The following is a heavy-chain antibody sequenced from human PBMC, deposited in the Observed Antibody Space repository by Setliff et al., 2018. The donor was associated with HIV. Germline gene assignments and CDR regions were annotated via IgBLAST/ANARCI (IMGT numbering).Heavy chain of an antibody. Sequence: LSLTCAVYGGSFSGYYWSWIRQPPGKGLEWIGEINHSGSTNYNPSLKSRVTISVDTSKNQFSLKLSSVTAADTAVYYCARGGLGVVGAIDYWSQGTLVTVSS. CDR1: GGSFSGYY. J-gene: IGHJ4*02. D-gene: IGHD2-15*01. V-gene: IGHV4-34*01. CDR2: INHSGST. CDR3: ARGGLGVVGAIDY.